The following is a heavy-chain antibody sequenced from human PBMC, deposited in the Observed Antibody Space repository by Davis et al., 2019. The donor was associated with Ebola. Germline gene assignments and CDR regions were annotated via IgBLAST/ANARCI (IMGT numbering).Heavy chain of an antibody. D-gene: IGHD3-3*01. Sequence: GGSLRLSCAVSGFTVSDYYMIWVRQAPGKAMEWVSSISGITTYISDAESVKGRFTISGDNAKNTLYLQLSGLRAEDTAIYYCAKDRNDCWSGYHIAFDVWGQGTTVTVS. V-gene: IGHV3-11*06. CDR2: ISGITTYI. CDR1: GFTVSDYY. J-gene: IGHJ3*01. CDR3: AKDRNDCWSGYHIAFDV.